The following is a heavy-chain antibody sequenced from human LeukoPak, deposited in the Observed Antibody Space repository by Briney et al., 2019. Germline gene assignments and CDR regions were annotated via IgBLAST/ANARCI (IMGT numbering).Heavy chain of an antibody. CDR2: ITSSSSYI. D-gene: IGHD1-26*01. J-gene: IGHJ6*03. V-gene: IGHV3-21*01. Sequence: GGSLRLSCAASGFTFSTYNMNWVRQAPGKGLEWLSSITSSSSYIYYADSVNGRFTISRDNAKNSLYLQMNSLRDEDTAVYYCARDPYSGSYGDYYYYYMDVWGKGTTVTISS. CDR3: ARDPYSGSYGDYYYYYMDV. CDR1: GFTFSTYN.